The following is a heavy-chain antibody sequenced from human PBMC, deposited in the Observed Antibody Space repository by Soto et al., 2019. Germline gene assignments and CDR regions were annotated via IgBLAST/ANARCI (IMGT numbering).Heavy chain of an antibody. Sequence: ALMKGSCKASGYTFTKYDIKWGRQATGQGLEWMGWMNPNSGNTGYAQKFQGRVTMTRNTSISTAYMELSSLRSEDTAVYYCARGHRGSGLGGDYYYYGMDVWGQGTTVTVSS. CDR3: ARGHRGSGLGGDYYYYGMDV. CDR1: GYTFTKYD. D-gene: IGHD6-19*01. CDR2: MNPNSGNT. J-gene: IGHJ6*02. V-gene: IGHV1-8*01.